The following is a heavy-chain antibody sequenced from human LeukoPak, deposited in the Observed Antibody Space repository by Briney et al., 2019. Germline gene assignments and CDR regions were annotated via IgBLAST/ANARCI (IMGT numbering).Heavy chain of an antibody. V-gene: IGHV4-39*01. J-gene: IGHJ4*02. CDR2: IYYSGST. CDR3: ARLGAGTTDY. CDR1: GGSISSSSYY. D-gene: IGHD1-1*01. Sequence: PSETLSLTCTVSGGSISSSSYYWGWIRQPPGKGLEWIGSIYYSGSTYYDPSLKSRVTISVDTAKNQFSLKLRPVTAADTAVYYCARLGAGTTDYWGQGTLVTVSS.